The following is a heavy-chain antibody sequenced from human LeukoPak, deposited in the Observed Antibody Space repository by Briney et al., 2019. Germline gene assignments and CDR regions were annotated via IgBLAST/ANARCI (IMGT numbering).Heavy chain of an antibody. D-gene: IGHD1-26*01. Sequence: GRSLRLSCAASGFTFDDYAMHWVRQAPGKGLEWVSGISWNSGSIGYADSVKGRFTISRDNSKNTLYLQMNSLRAEDTAVYYCAKTASAQWELDYWGQGTLVTVSS. J-gene: IGHJ4*02. V-gene: IGHV3-9*01. CDR2: ISWNSGSI. CDR3: AKTASAQWELDY. CDR1: GFTFDDYA.